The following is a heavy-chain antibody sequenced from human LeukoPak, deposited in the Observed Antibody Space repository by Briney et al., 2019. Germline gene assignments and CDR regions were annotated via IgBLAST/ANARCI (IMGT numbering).Heavy chain of an antibody. J-gene: IGHJ4*02. CDR2: INPSGGST. Sequence: ASVKVSCKASGYTFTSYYMHWVRQAPGQGLEWMGIINPSGGSTSYAQKFQGRVTMTRDTSTSTVYMELSSLRSEDTAVYFCARGPIYPKSGDYPNYYLDYWGQGTLVTVSS. CDR1: GYTFTSYY. V-gene: IGHV1-46*01. D-gene: IGHD1-26*01. CDR3: ARGPIYPKSGDYPNYYLDY.